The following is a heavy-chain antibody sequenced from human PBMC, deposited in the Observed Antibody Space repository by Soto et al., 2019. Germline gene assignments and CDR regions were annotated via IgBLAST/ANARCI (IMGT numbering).Heavy chain of an antibody. CDR2: IYHSGST. D-gene: IGHD2-2*01. CDR3: ARSDIVLVPAAYNWFYP. CDR1: GGSISSSYW. V-gene: IGHV4-4*02. Sequence: QVQLQESGPGLVKPSGTLSLTCAVSGGSISSSYWWSWVRQPPGKGLEWIGEIYHSGSTNYNPSLKSRVTISVDKSKNQFSLKLSSVTAADTAVYYCARSDIVLVPAAYNWFYPWGQGTLVTVSS. J-gene: IGHJ5*02.